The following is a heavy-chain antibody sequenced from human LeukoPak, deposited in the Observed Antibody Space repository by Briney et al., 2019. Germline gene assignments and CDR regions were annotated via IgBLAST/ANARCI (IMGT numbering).Heavy chain of an antibody. CDR2: VNPGGSVQ. V-gene: IGHV3-7*01. D-gene: IGHD2-15*01. Sequence: GSLRLSCIVSGVAIGSSWMSWVRQSPGKGLEWVANVNPGGSVQNYVDSVKGRFTISRDNAKNSLYLQMNNLRVEDTAVYYCASTFPYCSEDDCAVGGQGTLVTVSS. J-gene: IGHJ1*01. CDR1: GVAIGSSW. CDR3: ASTFPYCSEDDCAV.